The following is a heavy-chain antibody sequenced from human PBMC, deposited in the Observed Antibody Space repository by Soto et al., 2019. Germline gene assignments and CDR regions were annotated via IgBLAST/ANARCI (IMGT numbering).Heavy chain of an antibody. CDR3: AAAYCGGDCYLTFDY. J-gene: IGHJ4*02. CDR1: GFTFSSYA. Sequence: GGSLRLSCAASGFTFSSYAMHWVRQAPGKGLEWVAVISYDGSNKYYADSVKGRFTISRDNSKNTLYLQMNSLRAEGTAVYYCAAAYCGGDCYLTFDYWGQGTLVTVSS. CDR2: ISYDGSNK. D-gene: IGHD2-21*02. V-gene: IGHV3-30-3*01.